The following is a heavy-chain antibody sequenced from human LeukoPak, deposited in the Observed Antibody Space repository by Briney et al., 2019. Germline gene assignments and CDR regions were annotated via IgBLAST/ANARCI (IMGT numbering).Heavy chain of an antibody. D-gene: IGHD4-23*01. CDR3: ARIFEYGGNSDVPVPPDY. J-gene: IGHJ4*02. V-gene: IGHV4-39*07. CDR1: GGSVSSSSYY. CDR2: IYYSGST. Sequence: PSETLSLTCTVSGGSVSSSSYYWGWIRQPPGKGLAWIGSIYYSGSTYYNPSLKSRVTMSVDTSKNQFSLKLSSVTAADTAVYYCARIFEYGGNSDVPVPPDYWGQGTLVTVSS.